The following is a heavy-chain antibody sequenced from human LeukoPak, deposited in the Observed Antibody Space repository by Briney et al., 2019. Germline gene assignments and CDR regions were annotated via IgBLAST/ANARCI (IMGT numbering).Heavy chain of an antibody. CDR3: AKGAGYSSNWNFDY. J-gene: IGHJ4*02. Sequence: PGGSLRLSCATFGFTFSSYGMTWVRQAPGKGLEWVSTISISGGTTYYADSVKGRSSISRDNSKSTVYLQLNSLRAEDTAVYYCAKGAGYSSNWNFDYWGQGTLVTVSS. V-gene: IGHV3-23*01. D-gene: IGHD6-13*01. CDR1: GFTFSSYG. CDR2: ISISGGTT.